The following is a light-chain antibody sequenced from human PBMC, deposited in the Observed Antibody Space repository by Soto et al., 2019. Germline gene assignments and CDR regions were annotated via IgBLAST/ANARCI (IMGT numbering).Light chain of an antibody. CDR3: QQRSNWPSIT. CDR1: QSVSSY. Sequence: EIVLTQSPATLSLSPGDRATLSCRASQSVSSYLAWYQQKPGQAPRLVIYDASTRATGIPARFSGSGSGTDFTLSISSLEPEDSAVYYCQQRSNWPSITFGQGTRLEI. J-gene: IGKJ5*01. V-gene: IGKV3-11*01. CDR2: DAS.